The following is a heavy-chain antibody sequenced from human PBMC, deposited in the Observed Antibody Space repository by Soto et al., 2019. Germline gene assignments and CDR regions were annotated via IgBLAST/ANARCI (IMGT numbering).Heavy chain of an antibody. V-gene: IGHV3-9*01. CDR1: GFTFDDYA. J-gene: IGHJ4*02. D-gene: IGHD2-2*02. CDR2: ISWNSGSI. CDR3: AKALIVVVPAAIGPFDY. Sequence: EVQLVESGGGLVQPGRSLRLSCAASGFTFDDYAMHWVRQAPGKGLEWVSGISWNSGSIGYADSVKGRFTISRDNAKNSLYLQMNSLRAEDTALYYCAKALIVVVPAAIGPFDYWGQGTLVTVSS.